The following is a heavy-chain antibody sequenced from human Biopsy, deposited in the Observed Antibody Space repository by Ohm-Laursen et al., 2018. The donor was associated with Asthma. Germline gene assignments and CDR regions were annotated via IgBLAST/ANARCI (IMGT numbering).Heavy chain of an antibody. CDR1: GFTFSSYW. J-gene: IGHJ6*02. D-gene: IGHD2-2*01. Sequence: SLRLSCTAYGFTFSSYWMSWVRQARGKGLEWVANIKKDGSEKYYVDSVKGRFTISRDNAKNSLYLHMNSLRAEDTAVYYCARGGYCASPTCPWGRYATDVWGQGTTVTVSS. CDR2: IKKDGSEK. V-gene: IGHV3-7*01. CDR3: ARGGYCASPTCPWGRYATDV.